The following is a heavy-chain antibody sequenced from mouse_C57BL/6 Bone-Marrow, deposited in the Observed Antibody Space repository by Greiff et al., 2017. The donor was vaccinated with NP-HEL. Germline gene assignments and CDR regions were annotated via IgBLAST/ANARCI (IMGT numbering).Heavy chain of an antibody. J-gene: IGHJ4*01. V-gene: IGHV1-69*01. CDR3: ARGKDCSSYEGAMDY. D-gene: IGHD1-1*01. CDR2: IDPSDSYT. Sequence: QVQLQQPGAELVMPGASVKLSCKASGYTFTSYWMHWVKQRPGQGLEWIGEIDPSDSYTNYNQKFKGKSTLTVDKSSSTAYMQLSSLTSEDSAVYYCARGKDCSSYEGAMDYWGQGTSVTVSS. CDR1: GYTFTSYW.